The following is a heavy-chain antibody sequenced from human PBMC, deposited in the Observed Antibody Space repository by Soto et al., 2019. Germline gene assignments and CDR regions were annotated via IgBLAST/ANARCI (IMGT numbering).Heavy chain of an antibody. CDR2: IYPGDSDT. CDR3: AKTDGYEVEY. J-gene: IGHJ4*02. D-gene: IGHD5-18*01. CDR1: GYSFVSYW. V-gene: IGHV5-51*01. Sequence: GESLKISCNGSGYSFVSYWIAWVRQMPGKGLEWMGSIYPGDSDTTYSPSIQGQVTISADKSSTTVYLQWNTLKASDTAMYYCAKTDGYEVEYWGQGTPVTVSS.